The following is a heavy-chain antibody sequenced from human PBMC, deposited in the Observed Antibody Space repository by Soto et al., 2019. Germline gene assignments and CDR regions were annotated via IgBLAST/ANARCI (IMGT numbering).Heavy chain of an antibody. CDR1: GFTFSSYA. D-gene: IGHD3-16*02. J-gene: IGHJ4*02. Sequence: EVQLLDSGGGRVQPGGSLTRSCATSGFTFSSYAMVWVRQSAAKGLEWVASISNNGDTAYYADSVKGRFTISRGNSENTLYLQMNGLRADDTALYFCAKSRVFIGAIVTLLDSWGQGTQVTVSS. V-gene: IGHV3-23*01. CDR2: ISNNGDTA. CDR3: AKSRVFIGAIVTLLDS.